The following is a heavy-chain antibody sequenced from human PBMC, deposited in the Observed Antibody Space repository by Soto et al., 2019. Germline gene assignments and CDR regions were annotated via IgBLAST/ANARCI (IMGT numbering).Heavy chain of an antibody. J-gene: IGHJ5*01. V-gene: IGHV3-53*01. CDR3: ARVTVSWFDS. CDR1: GFTVSSHY. Sequence: LRLSCAASGFTVSSHYMSWVRQAPGKGLEWVSIIYSSGVTFYADFVEGRFTISRDDSKNTVHLQMNSLRAEDTAVYYCARVTVSWFDSWGQGSLVTVSS. D-gene: IGHD3-16*02. CDR2: IYSSGVT.